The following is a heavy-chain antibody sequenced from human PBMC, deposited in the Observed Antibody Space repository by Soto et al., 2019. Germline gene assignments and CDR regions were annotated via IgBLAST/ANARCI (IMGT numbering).Heavy chain of an antibody. V-gene: IGHV3-74*01. Sequence: EVQLVESGGGLVQRGVSLRRSGEASGFTLNDYWMHWVRHGPGKGLVWVARINADGTSPSYADYVKGRFTISRDNATNPVYLLMNSLRAEDSAVYYCARGGPYIYGPRGISVEDFLGLASLVTLSS. CDR1: GFTLNDYW. J-gene: IGHJ4*02. CDR2: INADGTSP. CDR3: ARGGPYIYGPRGISVEDF. D-gene: IGHD5-18*01.